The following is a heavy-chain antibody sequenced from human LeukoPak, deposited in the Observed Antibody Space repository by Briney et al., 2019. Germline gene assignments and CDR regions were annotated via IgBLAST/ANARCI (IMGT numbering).Heavy chain of an antibody. Sequence: GGSLRLSCAASGFTVSSNYMSWVRQAPGKGLEWVSVIYSGGSTYYADSVKGRFTISRHNSKNTLYLQMNSLRAEDTAVYYCARASVIGNDVLRSLEWPGYGMDVWGQGATVTVSS. J-gene: IGHJ6*02. CDR2: IYSGGST. CDR1: GFTVSSNY. D-gene: IGHD3-3*01. CDR3: ARASVIGNDVLRSLEWPGYGMDV. V-gene: IGHV3-53*04.